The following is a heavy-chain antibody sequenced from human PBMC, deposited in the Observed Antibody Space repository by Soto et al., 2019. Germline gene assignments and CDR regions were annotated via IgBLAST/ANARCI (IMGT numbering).Heavy chain of an antibody. CDR3: ARGSRLGIAAPTGRFDP. D-gene: IGHD6-25*01. CDR1: GGSFSGYY. J-gene: IGHJ5*02. Sequence: QVQLQQWGAGLLKPSETLSLTCAVYGGSFSGYYWSWIRQPPGKGLEWIGEIYHSGSTNYNPSLKSRVTISVDTSKNQFSLKLSSVTAADTAVYYCARGSRLGIAAPTGRFDPWGQGTLVTVSS. CDR2: IYHSGST. V-gene: IGHV4-34*01.